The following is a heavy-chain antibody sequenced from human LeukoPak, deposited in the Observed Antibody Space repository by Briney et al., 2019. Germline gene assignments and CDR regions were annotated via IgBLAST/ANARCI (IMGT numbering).Heavy chain of an antibody. J-gene: IGHJ4*02. CDR2: IIPILGIA. Sequence: ASVKVSCKASGGTFSSYAISWVRQAPGQGLEWMGRIIPILGIANYAQKFQGRVTITADKSTSTAYMELSSLRSEDTAVYYCAKGIAVAGYFDYWGQGTLVTVSS. V-gene: IGHV1-69*04. D-gene: IGHD6-19*01. CDR3: AKGIAVAGYFDY. CDR1: GGTFSSYA.